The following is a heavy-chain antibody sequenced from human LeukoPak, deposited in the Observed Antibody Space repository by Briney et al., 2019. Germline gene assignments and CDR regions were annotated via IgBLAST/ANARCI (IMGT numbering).Heavy chain of an antibody. D-gene: IGHD6-13*01. V-gene: IGHV4-34*01. CDR1: GGSFSGYY. CDR2: INHSGST. CDR3: ARHAGYSSSWDPRKRSERGLDY. J-gene: IGHJ4*02. Sequence: SETLSLTCAVYGGSFSGYYWSWIRQPPGKGLEWIGEINHSGSTNYNPSLKSRVTISVDTSKNQFSLKLSSVTAADTAVYYCARHAGYSSSWDPRKRSERGLDYWGQGTLVTVSS.